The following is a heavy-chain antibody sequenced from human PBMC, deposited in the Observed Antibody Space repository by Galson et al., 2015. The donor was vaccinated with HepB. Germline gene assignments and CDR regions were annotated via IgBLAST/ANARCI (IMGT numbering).Heavy chain of an antibody. D-gene: IGHD1-7*01. CDR3: ATGTIAIMGYDYYYYMDA. V-gene: IGHV3-15*07. J-gene: IGHJ6*03. Sequence: SLRLSCAASGLTFSNAWMNWVRQAPGKGLEWVGRIKSKTDGGTPDYAANVKGRFTISRDDSKNTLYVQMNSLKTEDTAVYYCATGTIAIMGYDYYYYMDAWGKGTTVTVS. CDR1: GLTFSNAW. CDR2: IKSKTDGGTP.